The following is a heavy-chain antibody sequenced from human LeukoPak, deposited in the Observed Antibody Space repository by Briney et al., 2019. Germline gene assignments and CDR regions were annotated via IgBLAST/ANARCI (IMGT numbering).Heavy chain of an antibody. CDR3: AREDTVAILSH. J-gene: IGHJ4*02. CDR2: IQEDGSGK. Sequence: GGSLRLSCEASGFSFSTYWMSWVRQAPGKGLEWVANIQEDGSGKYYVDPVKGRFTISRDNAKNSLYLQMNSLRAEDTAVYFCAREDTVAILSHWGQGTLVTVSA. D-gene: IGHD2-21*01. V-gene: IGHV3-7*01. CDR1: GFSFSTYW.